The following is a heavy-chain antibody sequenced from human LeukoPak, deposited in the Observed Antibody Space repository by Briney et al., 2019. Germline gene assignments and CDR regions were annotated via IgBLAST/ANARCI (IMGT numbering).Heavy chain of an antibody. V-gene: IGHV3-30*02. CDR1: GFTFSSYG. Sequence: GGSLRLSCAASGFTFSSYGMHWVRQAPGKGLEWVAFIRYDGSNKYYADSVKGRFTISRDNSKNTLYLQMNSLRAEDTAVYYCVKEKGDGYNTYFDYWGQGTLVTVSS. D-gene: IGHD5-24*01. J-gene: IGHJ4*02. CDR3: VKEKGDGYNTYFDY. CDR2: IRYDGSNK.